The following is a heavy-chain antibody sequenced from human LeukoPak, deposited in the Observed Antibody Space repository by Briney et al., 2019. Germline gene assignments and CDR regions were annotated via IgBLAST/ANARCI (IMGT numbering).Heavy chain of an antibody. J-gene: IGHJ2*01. Sequence: GASVKVSCKASGYTFTGYYMHWVRQAPGQGLEWMGWINPHSGGTNYAQKFQGRVTMTRDTSISTAYMELSRLRSDDTAVYYCARGSRALWFGELSYWYFDLWGRGTLVTVSS. CDR3: ARGSRALWFGELSYWYFDL. D-gene: IGHD3-10*01. CDR2: INPHSGGT. V-gene: IGHV1-2*02. CDR1: GYTFTGYY.